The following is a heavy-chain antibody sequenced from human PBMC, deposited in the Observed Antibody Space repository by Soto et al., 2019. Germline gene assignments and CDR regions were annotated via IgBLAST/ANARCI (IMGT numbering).Heavy chain of an antibody. D-gene: IGHD3-22*01. CDR2: LYYGRSA. V-gene: IGHV4-59*01. Sequence: QVQLQESGPGLVKPSENLSLTCAVSGDSISSYYCMWIRQPPGKGLESIGYLYYGRSANYNPSLKSRVTLSVDTSTNQCPLTLSSMTAADTAVYYCALRSMAVVPEYWGQGTLVTVSS. CDR1: GDSISSYY. J-gene: IGHJ4*02. CDR3: ALRSMAVVPEY.